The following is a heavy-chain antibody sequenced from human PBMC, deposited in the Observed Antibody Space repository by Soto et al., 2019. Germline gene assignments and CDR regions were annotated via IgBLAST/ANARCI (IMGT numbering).Heavy chain of an antibody. D-gene: IGHD5-18*01. Sequence: QVQLVQSGAEVKKPGASVTVSCKVSGYIFTTYGVTWVRQAPGQGLEWMGWISTSNGDTNYAQQLQGRVTMTTDTSTNTAYMEVRSLRSDDTAVYFCARDVGNGYGYGYGYWRQGTLVAVSS. CDR1: GYIFTTYG. V-gene: IGHV1-18*01. J-gene: IGHJ4*02. CDR3: ARDVGNGYGYGYGY. CDR2: ISTSNGDT.